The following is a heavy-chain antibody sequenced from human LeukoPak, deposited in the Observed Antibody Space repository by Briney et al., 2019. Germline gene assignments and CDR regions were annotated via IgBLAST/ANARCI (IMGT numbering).Heavy chain of an antibody. Sequence: PGGSLRLSCAASGFTFSDYSMNWVRQAPGKGLEWVSSISRSSSYIYSADSVKGRFTISRDNAKNSLYLQMNSLRAEDTAVYYCARDLYRIVVVPHYFDYWGQGTLVTVSS. D-gene: IGHD3-22*01. J-gene: IGHJ4*02. CDR1: GFTFSDYS. CDR3: ARDLYRIVVVPHYFDY. CDR2: ISRSSSYI. V-gene: IGHV3-21*01.